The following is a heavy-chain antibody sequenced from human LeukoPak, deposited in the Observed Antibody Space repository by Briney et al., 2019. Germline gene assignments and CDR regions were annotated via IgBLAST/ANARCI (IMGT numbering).Heavy chain of an antibody. CDR2: ISPIFGTA. D-gene: IGHD2-15*01. V-gene: IGHV1-69*05. Sequence: ASVKVSCKASGGTFSSYAISWVRQAPGQGLEWMRRISPIFGTANYAQKFEGRVTITTDESTSTAYMELSSLRSEDTAVYYCARERVGYCSGGSCYGDDAFDIWGQGTMVTVSS. CDR1: GGTFSSYA. J-gene: IGHJ3*02. CDR3: ARERVGYCSGGSCYGDDAFDI.